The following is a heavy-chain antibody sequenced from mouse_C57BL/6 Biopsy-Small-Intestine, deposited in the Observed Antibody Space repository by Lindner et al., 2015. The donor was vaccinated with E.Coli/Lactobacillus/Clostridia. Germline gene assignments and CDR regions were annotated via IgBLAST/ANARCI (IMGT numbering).Heavy chain of an antibody. CDR2: INPNTLNT. CDR1: GYTFTESY. V-gene: IGHV1-84*02. J-gene: IGHJ1*01. D-gene: IGHD4-1*02. Sequence: SVKVSCKSSGYTFTESYIHWVRQVPGRGLEWMGRINPNTLNTNYAQNFQGRVTMTRDTSINTVYMETTSLTSDDTAMYFCARDSINNWLPSFEALDFWGQGTMVTVSS. CDR3: ARDSINNWLPSFEALDF.